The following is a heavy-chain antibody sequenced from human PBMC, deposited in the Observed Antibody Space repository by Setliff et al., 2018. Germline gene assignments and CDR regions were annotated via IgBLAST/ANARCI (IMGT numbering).Heavy chain of an antibody. CDR2: INQSGST. CDR3: ARRTEYYNFWSGYYDY. D-gene: IGHD3-3*01. Sequence: SSETLSLTCGGYGGSLSDYYWSWIRQPPGKGLEWIGEINQSGSTTYNPSLKGRVNISMDTSENQFSLKLTSVTAADTAVYYCARRTEYYNFWSGYYDYWGQGTLVTVSS. J-gene: IGHJ4*02. V-gene: IGHV4-34*01. CDR1: GGSLSDYY.